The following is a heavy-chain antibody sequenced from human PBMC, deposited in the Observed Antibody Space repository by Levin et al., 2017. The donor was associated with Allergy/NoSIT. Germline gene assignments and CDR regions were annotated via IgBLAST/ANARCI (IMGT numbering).Heavy chain of an antibody. Sequence: PGGSLRLSCVASGITFSNAWLSWSRQAPGKGLEWVGRIKSKTDGGTVEYAAPVKGRFTISRDDSKNTLYLQMNSLQTEDTAVYFCTTYSSSWYYFDYWGQGTLVTVSS. D-gene: IGHD6-13*01. CDR1: GITFSNAW. CDR3: TTYSSSWYYFDY. J-gene: IGHJ4*02. CDR2: IKSKTDGGTV. V-gene: IGHV3-15*01.